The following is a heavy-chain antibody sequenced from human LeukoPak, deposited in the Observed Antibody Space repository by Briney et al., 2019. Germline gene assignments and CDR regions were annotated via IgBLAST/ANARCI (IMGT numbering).Heavy chain of an antibody. CDR2: IYHSGST. CDR3: AVNSMVRGVITD. Sequence: SETLSPTCAVSGGSISSGGYSWSWIRQPPGKGLEWIGYIYHSGSTYYNPSLKSRVTISVDRSKNQFSLKLSSVTAADTAVYYCAVNSMVRGVITDWGQGTLVTVSS. D-gene: IGHD3-10*01. J-gene: IGHJ4*02. V-gene: IGHV4-30-2*01. CDR1: GGSISSGGYS.